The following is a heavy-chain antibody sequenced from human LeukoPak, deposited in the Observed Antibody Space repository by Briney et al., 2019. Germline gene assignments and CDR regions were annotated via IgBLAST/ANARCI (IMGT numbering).Heavy chain of an antibody. J-gene: IGHJ6*03. CDR3: ARGPIVVVPAAMGGYYYYMDV. CDR2: IIPVFGTT. V-gene: IGHV1-69*01. D-gene: IGHD2-2*01. Sequence: SVKVSCKASGGTFSSYAIGWVRQAPGQRLEWMGGIIPVFGTTNYAQKFQGRVTITADESTTTAYIELSSLRSEDTAVYYCARGPIVVVPAAMGGYYYYMDVWGKGTTVTVSS. CDR1: GGTFSSYA.